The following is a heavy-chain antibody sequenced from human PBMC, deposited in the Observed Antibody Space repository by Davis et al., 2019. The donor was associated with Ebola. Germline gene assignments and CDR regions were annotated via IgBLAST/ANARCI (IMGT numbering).Heavy chain of an antibody. CDR3: ARPWYSGTYYDAYDI. Sequence: MPGGSLRLSCAASGFTFSSYSMNWVRQPPGKGLEWIGSFYYTGQTYYNPSLKSRVTISVDASKNHFSLKLSSATAADTAVYYCARPWYSGTYYDAYDIWGQGTMVAVSS. CDR1: GFTFSSYSMN. J-gene: IGHJ3*02. V-gene: IGHV4-39*02. CDR2: FYYTGQT. D-gene: IGHD1-26*01.